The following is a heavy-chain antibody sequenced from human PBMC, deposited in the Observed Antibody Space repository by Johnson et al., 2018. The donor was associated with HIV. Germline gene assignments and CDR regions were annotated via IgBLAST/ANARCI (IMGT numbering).Heavy chain of an antibody. CDR3: ASVYYNILTGYYYDALDM. CDR1: GFTFSSYA. Sequence: QVQLVESGGGLVQPGRSLRLSCAASGFTFSSYAMHWVRQAPGKGLEWVAVISYDGSNKYYADSVKGRFPIPRDNSKNTLYLQMNSLRAEDTAVYYCASVYYNILTGYYYDALDMWGQGTMVTVSS. J-gene: IGHJ3*02. D-gene: IGHD3-9*01. V-gene: IGHV3-30-3*01. CDR2: ISYDGSNK.